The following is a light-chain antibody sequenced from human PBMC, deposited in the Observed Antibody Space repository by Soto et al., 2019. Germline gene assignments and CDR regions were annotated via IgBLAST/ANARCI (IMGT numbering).Light chain of an antibody. CDR1: QSVSSNY. V-gene: IGKV3D-20*02. J-gene: IGKJ5*01. Sequence: EIVLTQSPGTLSLSPGEGATLSCRASQSVSSNYLAWCQQRPGQAPRLLIYGASTRAAGIPDRFSGSGSGTDFTLTISSLEPEDFAVYYCQQRSNWITFGQGTRLEIK. CDR3: QQRSNWIT. CDR2: GAS.